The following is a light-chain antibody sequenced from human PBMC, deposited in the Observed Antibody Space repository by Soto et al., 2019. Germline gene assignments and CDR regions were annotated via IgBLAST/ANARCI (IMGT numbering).Light chain of an antibody. CDR1: QSVSSY. V-gene: IGKV3-11*01. Sequence: EIVWTQSPATLSLSPGARATLSCRASQSVSSYLAWYQQKPGQAPRLLIYDASNRATGIPARFSGSGSGTDFTLTISSLEPEDFAVYYCQQRSNWPLTFGGGTKVEIK. CDR3: QQRSNWPLT. J-gene: IGKJ4*01. CDR2: DAS.